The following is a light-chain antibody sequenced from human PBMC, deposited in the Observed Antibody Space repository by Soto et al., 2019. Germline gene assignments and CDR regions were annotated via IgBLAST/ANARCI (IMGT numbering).Light chain of an antibody. J-gene: IGKJ1*01. Sequence: DIQMTQSPSTLSASVGDRVTITCRASQSISSWLAWYQQKPGKAPKLLIYDASSLESGVPSRFSGSGSETEFTLTISSLQPDDFATYYCQQYNSSSGTFGQGTKVEIK. V-gene: IGKV1-5*01. CDR1: QSISSW. CDR2: DAS. CDR3: QQYNSSSGT.